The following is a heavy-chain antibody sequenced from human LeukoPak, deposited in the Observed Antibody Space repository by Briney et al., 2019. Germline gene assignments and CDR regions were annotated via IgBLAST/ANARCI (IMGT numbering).Heavy chain of an antibody. CDR2: INHSGST. CDR1: GGSISSSSYY. V-gene: IGHV4-39*07. Sequence: PSETLSLTCTVFGGSISSSSYYWSWIRQPPGKGLEWIGEINHSGSTNYNPSLKSRVTISVDTSKNQFSLKLSSVTAADTAVYYCARIRDIVEVPAAKRFDPWGQGTLVTVSS. J-gene: IGHJ5*02. CDR3: ARIRDIVEVPAAKRFDP. D-gene: IGHD2-2*01.